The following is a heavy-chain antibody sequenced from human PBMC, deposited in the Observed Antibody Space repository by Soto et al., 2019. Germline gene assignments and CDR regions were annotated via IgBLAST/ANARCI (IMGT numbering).Heavy chain of an antibody. D-gene: IGHD6-19*01. CDR3: GQERRGSGWFVCSD. Sequence: AGGSLRLSCAASGFSFVSYAMCWVRQAPGKGLEGVSAIRGNGGDTSYADSLRSRITISTDNSEATLFLQLNNLSADDTAVYYCGQERRGSGWFVCSDWGQGILVTVTS. V-gene: IGHV3-23*01. CDR1: GFSFVSYA. J-gene: IGHJ1*01. CDR2: IRGNGGDT.